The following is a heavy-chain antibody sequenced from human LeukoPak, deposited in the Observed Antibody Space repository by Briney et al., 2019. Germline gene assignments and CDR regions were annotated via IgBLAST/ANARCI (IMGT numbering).Heavy chain of an antibody. Sequence: KPGGSLRLSCAASGFTFSSYSMNWVRQAPGKGLEWVSSISSSSSYIYYADSVKGRFTISRDNAKNSLYLQMNSLRAEDTAVYYCARDWRDSSGKFPNDAFDIWGQGTMVTVSS. J-gene: IGHJ3*02. D-gene: IGHD3-22*01. CDR1: GFTFSSYS. V-gene: IGHV3-21*06. CDR3: ARDWRDSSGKFPNDAFDI. CDR2: ISSSSSYI.